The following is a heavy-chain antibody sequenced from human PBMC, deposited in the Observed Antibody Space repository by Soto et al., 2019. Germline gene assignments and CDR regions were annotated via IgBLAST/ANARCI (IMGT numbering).Heavy chain of an antibody. D-gene: IGHD3-3*01. Sequence: QITLKESGPTLVKPTQTLTLTCTFSGFSLSTSGVAVGWIRQPPGKALEWLALIYWDDDKRYSPSLKSRITITKDTSKNQVVLTMTNMDPVDTATYYCAHMGMVSIFGVVIIPDAFDIWGQGTMVTVSS. CDR3: AHMGMVSIFGVVIIPDAFDI. J-gene: IGHJ3*02. V-gene: IGHV2-5*02. CDR1: GFSLSTSGVA. CDR2: IYWDDDK.